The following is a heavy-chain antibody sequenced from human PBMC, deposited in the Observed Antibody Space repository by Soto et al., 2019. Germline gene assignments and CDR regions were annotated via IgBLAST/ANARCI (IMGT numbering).Heavy chain of an antibody. J-gene: IGHJ4*02. V-gene: IGHV3-74*01. Sequence: PGGSLRLSCAASGFTFRIHCMHWVRQGPGKGLVWVSRICMNGAATAYADSVRGRFTISRDDAEDTLSLQMNSLRDEDTAVYYCVGGTTEWRGMDYWGQGTMVTVYS. CDR1: GFTFRIHC. D-gene: IGHD1-1*01. CDR2: ICMNGAAT. CDR3: VGGTTEWRGMDY.